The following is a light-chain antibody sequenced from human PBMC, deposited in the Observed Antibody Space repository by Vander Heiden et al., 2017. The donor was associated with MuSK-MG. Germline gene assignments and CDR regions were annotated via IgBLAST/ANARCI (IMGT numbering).Light chain of an antibody. CDR1: QSISNN. CDR2: DAS. V-gene: IGKV3-11*01. CDR3: QQRSNWPYT. Sequence: EIVLTPSPATLSLSPGESATLSCRAIQSISNNLAWYQQRPGQTPRLLIYDASNRATGIPARFSGSGSGTDFTLTISSLEPEEFAVYYCQQRSNWPYTFGQGTKLEIK. J-gene: IGKJ2*01.